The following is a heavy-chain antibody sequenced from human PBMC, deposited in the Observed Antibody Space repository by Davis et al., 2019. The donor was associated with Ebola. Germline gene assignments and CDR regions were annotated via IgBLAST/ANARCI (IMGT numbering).Heavy chain of an antibody. D-gene: IGHD2-2*01. CDR3: ARQLPYYSYGMDV. J-gene: IGHJ6*02. Sequence: GGSLRLSCAASGFTFSDYYMSWVRQAPGKGLEWVSVIYNGGSTYYADSVKGRFTISRDNSKNTLYLQMNSLRAEDTAVYFCARQLPYYSYGMDVWGQGTTVTVSS. CDR1: GFTFSDYY. V-gene: IGHV3-53*01. CDR2: IYNGGST.